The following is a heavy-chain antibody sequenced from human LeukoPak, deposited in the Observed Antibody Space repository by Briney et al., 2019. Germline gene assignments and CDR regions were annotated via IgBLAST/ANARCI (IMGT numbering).Heavy chain of an antibody. D-gene: IGHD6-19*01. CDR1: GFTFSNAW. Sequence: GGGLRLSCAASGFTFSNAWLSSVRQAPGKGLEWVGRIKSKTDGGTTDYAAPVKGRFTISRDDSKNTLYLQMNSLNTEDTAVYYCCHYSNGFFGYWGQGTLVTVSA. J-gene: IGHJ4*02. V-gene: IGHV3-15*01. CDR3: CHYSNGFFGY. CDR2: IKSKTDGGTT.